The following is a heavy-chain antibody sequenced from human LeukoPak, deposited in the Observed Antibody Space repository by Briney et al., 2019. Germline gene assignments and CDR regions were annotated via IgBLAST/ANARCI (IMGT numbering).Heavy chain of an antibody. J-gene: IGHJ6*03. D-gene: IGHD2-2*01. CDR2: MNPNSGNT. CDR1: GYTFTSYD. Sequence: ASVKVSCKAFGYTFTSYDINWVRQATGQGLEWMGWMNPNSGNTGYAQKFQGRVTITRNTSISTAYMELSSLRSEDTAVYYCARIEGSQLHLPFYYYYYMDVWGKGTTVTVSS. CDR3: ARIEGSQLHLPFYYYYYMDV. V-gene: IGHV1-8*03.